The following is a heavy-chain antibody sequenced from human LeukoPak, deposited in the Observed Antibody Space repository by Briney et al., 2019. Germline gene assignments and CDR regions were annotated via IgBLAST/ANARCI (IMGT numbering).Heavy chain of an antibody. CDR1: GFTFSNAW. CDR2: IKSKTDGGTT. J-gene: IGHJ4*02. Sequence: GGSLRLSCAASGFTFSNAWMSWVRQAPGKGLEWVGRIKSKTDGGTTDYAAPVKGRFTISRDDSKNTLYLQMNSLKTEDTAVYYCTTDPLLRAYSSGPAVDYWGQGTLVTVSS. D-gene: IGHD6-19*01. CDR3: TTDPLLRAYSSGPAVDY. V-gene: IGHV3-15*01.